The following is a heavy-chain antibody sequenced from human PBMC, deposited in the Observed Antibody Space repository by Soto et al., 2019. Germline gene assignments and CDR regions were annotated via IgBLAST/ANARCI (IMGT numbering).Heavy chain of an antibody. CDR3: YTDTSSDY. V-gene: IGHV3-74*01. Sequence: EVQLVESGGDLVQPGGSLRLSCAASGLTFSNYWMQWVRQVPGKGLVWVSGINAEGSSTTYADSVKGRFTISRDNAKNTLYLHMNSLRAEDTAVYYCYTDTSSDYWGQGTLVTVSS. D-gene: IGHD3-9*01. CDR1: GLTFSNYW. CDR2: INAEGSST. J-gene: IGHJ4*02.